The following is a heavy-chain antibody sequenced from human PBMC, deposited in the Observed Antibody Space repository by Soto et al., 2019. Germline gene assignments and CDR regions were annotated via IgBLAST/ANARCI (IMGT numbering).Heavy chain of an antibody. CDR1: GLKLSDYE. J-gene: IGHJ4*02. D-gene: IGHD7-27*01. CDR3: VRELGLAY. CDR2: ISKSGSPT. Sequence: GRSLRLSCAGAGLKLSDYEINWVRQAPGKGLEWISYISKSGSPTYHADSVKGRFTIARDNGQNSLSLQINSLRVEDTAVYYCVRELGLAYWGQGALVTVSS. V-gene: IGHV3-48*03.